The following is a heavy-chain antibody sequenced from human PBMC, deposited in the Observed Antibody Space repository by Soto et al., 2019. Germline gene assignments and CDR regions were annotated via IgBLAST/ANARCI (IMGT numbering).Heavy chain of an antibody. CDR3: ARDSIAVAGRYYYYGMDV. V-gene: IGHV3-30-3*01. D-gene: IGHD6-19*01. CDR2: ISYDGSNK. Sequence: PGGSLRLSCAASGFTFSSYAMHWVRQAPGKGLEWVAVISYDGSNKYYADSVKGRLTISRDNSKNTLYLQMNSLRAEDTAVYYCARDSIAVAGRYYYYGMDVWGQGTTVTVSS. J-gene: IGHJ6*02. CDR1: GFTFSSYA.